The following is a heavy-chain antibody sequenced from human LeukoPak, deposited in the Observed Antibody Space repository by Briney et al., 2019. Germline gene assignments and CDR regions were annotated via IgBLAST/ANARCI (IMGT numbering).Heavy chain of an antibody. CDR2: INPNSGGT. D-gene: IGHD2-2*01. CDR1: GYTFTSYY. J-gene: IGHJ4*02. Sequence: ASVKVSCKASGYTFTSYYMHWVRQAPGQGLEWMGWINPNSGGTNYAQKFQGRATMTRDTSISTAYMELSRLRSDDTAVYYCASFYCSSTSCSHWGRRYYDYWGQGTLVTVSS. V-gene: IGHV1-2*02. CDR3: ASFYCSSTSCSHWGRRYYDY.